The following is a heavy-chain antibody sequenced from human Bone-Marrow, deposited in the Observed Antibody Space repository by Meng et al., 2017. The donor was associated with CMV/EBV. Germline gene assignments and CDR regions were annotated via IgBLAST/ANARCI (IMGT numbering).Heavy chain of an antibody. D-gene: IGHD1-1*01. CDR2: IYPGDSDT. Sequence: GESLKISCKGSGFTFSNYWIGWVRQMPGKGLEWMGMIYPGDSDTRYSPSFQGQVTISADKSITTAYLQWSSLKTSDTAMYYCARNDRTYGSFDYWGQGTLVTVSS. J-gene: IGHJ4*02. V-gene: IGHV5-51*01. CDR1: GFTFSNYW. CDR3: ARNDRTYGSFDY.